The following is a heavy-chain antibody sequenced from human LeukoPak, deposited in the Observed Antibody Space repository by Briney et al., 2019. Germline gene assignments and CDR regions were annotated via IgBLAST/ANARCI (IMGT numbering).Heavy chain of an antibody. D-gene: IGHD3-10*01. CDR2: INEVGDFF. V-gene: IGHV3-7*05. J-gene: IGHJ4*02. CDR3: ARWKSVSGRWFLDH. CDR1: GFTFRDYA. Sequence: GGSLRLSCTGFGFTFRDYAVSWVRQAPGKGLEWVADINEVGDFFYYVDSVKGRFTVSRDNAKNSVSLQLNTLRAEDTAVYYCARWKSVSGRWFLDHWGQGTLVTVSS.